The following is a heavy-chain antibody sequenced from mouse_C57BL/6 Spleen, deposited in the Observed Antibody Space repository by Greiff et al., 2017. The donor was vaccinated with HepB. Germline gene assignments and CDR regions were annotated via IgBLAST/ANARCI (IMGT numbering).Heavy chain of an antibody. CDR3: LIYYGNYWFAY. Sequence: EVQLQQSGPEPVKPGASVKISCKASGYSFTGYYMNWVKQSPEKSLEWIGEINPSTGGTTYNQKFKAKATLTVDKSSSTAYMQLKSLTSEDSAVYYCLIYYGNYWFAYWGQGTLVTVSA. J-gene: IGHJ3*01. D-gene: IGHD2-1*01. CDR1: GYSFTGYY. CDR2: INPSTGGT. V-gene: IGHV1-42*01.